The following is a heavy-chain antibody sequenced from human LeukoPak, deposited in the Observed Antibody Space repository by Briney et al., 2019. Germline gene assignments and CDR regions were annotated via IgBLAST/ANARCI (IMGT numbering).Heavy chain of an antibody. V-gene: IGHV3-48*03. CDR2: ISSSGSTI. D-gene: IGHD6-19*01. Sequence: GGSLRLSCAASGFTFSSYEMNWVLQAPGKGLEWVSYISSSGSTIYYADSVKGRFTISRDNAKNSLYLQMNSLRAEDTAVYYCARDRQWLAPFDYWGQGTLVTVSS. CDR3: ARDRQWLAPFDY. CDR1: GFTFSSYE. J-gene: IGHJ4*02.